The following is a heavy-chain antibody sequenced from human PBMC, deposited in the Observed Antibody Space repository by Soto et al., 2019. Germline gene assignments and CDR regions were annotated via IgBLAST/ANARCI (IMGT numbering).Heavy chain of an antibody. CDR1: GFTFSSYA. J-gene: IGHJ4*02. Sequence: QVQLVESGGGVVQPGRSLRLSCAASGFTFSSYAMHWVRQAPGKGLEWVAVISYDGSNKYYADSVKGRFTISRDNSKNTLYLQMNSLRAEDTAVYYCAKDLPAGGWYNGGFDYWGQGTLVTVSS. CDR2: ISYDGSNK. D-gene: IGHD6-19*01. V-gene: IGHV3-30*04. CDR3: AKDLPAGGWYNGGFDY.